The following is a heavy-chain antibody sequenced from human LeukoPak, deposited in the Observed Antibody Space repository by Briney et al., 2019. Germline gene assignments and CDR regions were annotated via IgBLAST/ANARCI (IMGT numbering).Heavy chain of an antibody. Sequence: GGSLRLSCAASGFTFSSYAMHWVRQAPGKGLEWVAVISYDGSNKYYADSVKGRFTISRDNARNTLYLQMNSLRVEDTAVYYCVKSMSGLNDDWGQGTLVTVSS. CDR1: GFTFSSYA. J-gene: IGHJ4*02. CDR2: ISYDGSNK. CDR3: VKSMSGLNDD. D-gene: IGHD3-3*01. V-gene: IGHV3-30-3*01.